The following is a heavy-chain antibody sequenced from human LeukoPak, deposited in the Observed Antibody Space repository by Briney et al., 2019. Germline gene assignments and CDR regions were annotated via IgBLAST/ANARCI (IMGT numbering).Heavy chain of an antibody. V-gene: IGHV3-9*03. Sequence: GGSLRLSCAASGFTFDDYAMHWVRQAPGKGLEWVSGFSWNSGSLGYADSVKGRFTISRDNAKNSLYLQMNSLRAEDMALYYCAKGGEMATIGGYFDYWGQGTLVTVSS. D-gene: IGHD5-24*01. CDR1: GFTFDDYA. CDR3: AKGGEMATIGGYFDY. J-gene: IGHJ4*02. CDR2: FSWNSGSL.